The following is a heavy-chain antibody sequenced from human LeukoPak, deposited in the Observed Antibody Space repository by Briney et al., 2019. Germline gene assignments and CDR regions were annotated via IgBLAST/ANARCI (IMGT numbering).Heavy chain of an antibody. D-gene: IGHD3-22*01. J-gene: IGHJ4*02. CDR3: AKEAGHSSVYCYFDY. CDR2: ISYDGSNK. Sequence: PGRCLSLACAASGFTVSGDSMRWGRQAPGKGLEWVAVISYDGSNKYYADFMKGRFTILRDNTKNTLYLQMNSLRAEDTAVYYCAKEAGHSSVYCYFDYWGQR. V-gene: IGHV3-30*18. CDR1: GFTVSGDS.